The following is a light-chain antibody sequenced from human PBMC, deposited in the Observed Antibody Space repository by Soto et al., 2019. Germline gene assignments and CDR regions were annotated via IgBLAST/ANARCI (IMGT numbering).Light chain of an antibody. Sequence: QSVLTQPPSASGTPGQTVTISSSGSSSNIGSNYVFWYQHLPGTAPKLLLYGNNQRPSGVPDRFSGSRSGTSASLAISGLRPEDEADYYCAVWDDSLSGVVFGGGTKVTVL. CDR2: GNN. J-gene: IGLJ3*02. V-gene: IGLV1-47*01. CDR1: SSNIGSNY. CDR3: AVWDDSLSGVV.